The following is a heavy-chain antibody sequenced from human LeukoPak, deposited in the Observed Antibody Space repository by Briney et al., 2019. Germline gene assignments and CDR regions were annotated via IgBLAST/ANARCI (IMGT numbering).Heavy chain of an antibody. J-gene: IGHJ6*03. CDR1: GGSISSHY. CDR3: ARGAFYMDV. Sequence: SETLSLNCTVSGGSISSHYWSWIRQPPGKGLEWIGYIYYSGSTNYNPSLKSRVTISVDTSKNQFSLKLSSVTAADTAVYFCARGAFYMDVWGKGTTVTVSS. V-gene: IGHV4-59*11. CDR2: IYYSGST. D-gene: IGHD3-16*01.